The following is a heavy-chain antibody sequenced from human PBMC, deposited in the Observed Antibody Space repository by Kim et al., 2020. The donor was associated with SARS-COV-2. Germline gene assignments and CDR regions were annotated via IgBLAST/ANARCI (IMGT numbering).Heavy chain of an antibody. CDR2: TMTTFTTA. CDR1: GGTFRNYA. D-gene: IGHD3-22*01. V-gene: IGHV1-69*13. Sequence: SVKVSCKASGGTFRNYAISWVRQGPGQGPEWMGETMTTFTTANYAQKFQGRVTITADESTSTAYMELSSLRSDDTAVYYCARARIGWTPGYYYSEAFDYWGQGTLVTVSS. CDR3: ARARIGWTPGYYYSEAFDY. J-gene: IGHJ4*02.